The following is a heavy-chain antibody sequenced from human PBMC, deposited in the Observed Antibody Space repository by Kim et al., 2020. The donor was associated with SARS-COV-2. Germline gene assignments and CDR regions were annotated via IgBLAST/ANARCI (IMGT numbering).Heavy chain of an antibody. J-gene: IGHJ4*02. CDR1: GDSISATNW. CDR2: VYHTGIT. Sequence: SETLSLTCDVSGDSISATNWWTWVRQAPGKGLEWIGEVYHTGITNYNPALRGRVTLSLDKSKNHFSLNLASVSAADTGVYWCVRDPSGDSPANFDYWGQGILVTVSS. D-gene: IGHD5-12*01. CDR3: VRDPSGDSPANFDY. V-gene: IGHV4-4*01.